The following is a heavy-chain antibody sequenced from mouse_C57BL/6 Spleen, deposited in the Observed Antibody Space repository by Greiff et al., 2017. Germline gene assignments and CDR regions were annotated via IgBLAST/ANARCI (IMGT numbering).Heavy chain of an antibody. CDR2: IYPGSGST. D-gene: IGHD2-4*01. J-gene: IGHJ3*01. V-gene: IGHV1-55*01. CDR3: ARDYYDYDAWFAY. CDR1: GYTFTSYW. Sequence: QVQLQQSGAELVKPGASVKMSCKASGYTFTSYWITWVKQRPGQGLEWIGDIYPGSGSTNYNEKFKSKATLTVDTSSSTAYMQLSSLTSEDSAVYYCARDYYDYDAWFAYWGQGTLVTVSA.